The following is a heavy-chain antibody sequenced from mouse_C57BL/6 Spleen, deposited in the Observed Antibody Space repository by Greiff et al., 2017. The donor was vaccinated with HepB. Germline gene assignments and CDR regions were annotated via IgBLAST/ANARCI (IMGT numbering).Heavy chain of an antibody. CDR3: APYGSSYHWYFDV. CDR1: GYAFSSSW. J-gene: IGHJ1*03. CDR2: IYPGDGDT. V-gene: IGHV1-82*01. Sequence: VQLQQSGPELVKPGASVKISCKASGYAFSSSWMNWVKQRPGKGLEWIGRIYPGDGDTNYNGKFKGKATLTADKSSSTAYMQLSSLTSEDSAVYFCAPYGSSYHWYFDVWGTGTTVTVSS. D-gene: IGHD1-1*01.